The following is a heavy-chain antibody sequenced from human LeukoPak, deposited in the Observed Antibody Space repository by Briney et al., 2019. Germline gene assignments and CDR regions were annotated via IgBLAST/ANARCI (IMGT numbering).Heavy chain of an antibody. J-gene: IGHJ4*02. CDR2: ITSDGST. CDR3: ARCTTGKTFGSLREIKKSREIDY. CDR1: GLNFSNFG. D-gene: IGHD1-1*01. V-gene: IGHV3-23*01. Sequence: GGSLRLSCEASGLNFSNFGMSWVRQAPGKGLEWVSGITSDGSTYYADSVRGRFTISRDNAKNSLFLQMDSLRGEDTAVYYCARCTTGKTFGSLREIKKSREIDYWGQGTLVTVSS.